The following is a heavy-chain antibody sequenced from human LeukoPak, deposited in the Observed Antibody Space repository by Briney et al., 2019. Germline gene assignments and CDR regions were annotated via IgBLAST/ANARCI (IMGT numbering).Heavy chain of an antibody. J-gene: IGHJ4*02. CDR1: GFTFSSYS. Sequence: GGSLRLSCAASGFTFSSYSMNWVRQAPGKGLEWVSFISTSSSYIHNADSVKGRFTISRDNAKNSLYLQMNSLRAEDTAVYYCARVTLTGYYAFDYWGQGTLVTVSS. CDR2: ISTSSSYI. CDR3: ARVTLTGYYAFDY. V-gene: IGHV3-21*01. D-gene: IGHD3-9*01.